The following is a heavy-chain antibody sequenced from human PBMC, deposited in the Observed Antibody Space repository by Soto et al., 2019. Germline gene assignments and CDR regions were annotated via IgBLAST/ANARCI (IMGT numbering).Heavy chain of an antibody. V-gene: IGHV4-34*01. CDR3: ARGPYYDSSGYYYVVGYFDY. J-gene: IGHJ4*02. CDR1: GGSFSGYY. CDR2: INHSGST. D-gene: IGHD3-22*01. Sequence: QVQLQQWGAGLLKPSETLSLTCAVYGGSFSGYYWSWIRQPPGKGLEWIGEINHSGSTNYNPSLKSRVTIAVDTSKNQFSLKLSTVTAADTAVYYCARGPYYDSSGYYYVVGYFDYWGQGTLVTVSS.